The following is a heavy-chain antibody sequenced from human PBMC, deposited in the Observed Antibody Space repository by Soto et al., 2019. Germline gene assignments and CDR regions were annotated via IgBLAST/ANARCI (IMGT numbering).Heavy chain of an antibody. J-gene: IGHJ6*02. V-gene: IGHV3-33*01. CDR2: IWYDGSNK. Sequence: QVQLVESGGGVVQPGRSLRLSCAASGFTFSSYGMHWVRQAPGKGLEWVAVIWYDGSNKYYADSVKGRFTISRDNSKNTLYLQMNSLRAEDTAVYYSVRGVIINGYYYYYGMDVWCQGTTVTVSS. CDR3: VRGVIINGYYYYYGMDV. D-gene: IGHD3-10*01. CDR1: GFTFSSYG.